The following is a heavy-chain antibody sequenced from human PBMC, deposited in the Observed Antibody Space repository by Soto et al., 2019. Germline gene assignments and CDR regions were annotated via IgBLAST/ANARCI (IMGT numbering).Heavy chain of an antibody. CDR2: IYYSGGT. Sequence: QVQLQESGPGLVKPSQTLSLTCTVSGGSISSGGYYWSWIRQHPGKGLEWIGYIYYSGGTYYNPSLKSRVTISVDTYTNQFSLKLSPVTAADTAVYYCARGRITMVRGDIKYYFDYWGQGTLVTVSS. J-gene: IGHJ4*02. D-gene: IGHD3-10*01. CDR3: ARGRITMVRGDIKYYFDY. CDR1: GGSISSGGYY. V-gene: IGHV4-31*03.